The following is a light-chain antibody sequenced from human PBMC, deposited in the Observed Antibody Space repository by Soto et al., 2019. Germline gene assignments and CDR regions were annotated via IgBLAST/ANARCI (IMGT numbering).Light chain of an antibody. CDR1: QSVSSY. CDR2: DAS. CDR3: QQYNNWPYT. J-gene: IGKJ2*01. V-gene: IGKV3-11*01. Sequence: EIVLTQSPATLSLSPGERATLSCRASQSVSSYLAWYQQKPGQAPRLLIYDASNRATGIPARFSGGGSGTEFTLTISSLQSEDFEVYYCQQYNNWPYTFGQGTKVDIK.